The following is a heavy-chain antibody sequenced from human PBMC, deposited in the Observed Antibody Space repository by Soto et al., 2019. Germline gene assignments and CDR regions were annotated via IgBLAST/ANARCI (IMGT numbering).Heavy chain of an antibody. J-gene: IGHJ4*02. D-gene: IGHD3-3*01. CDR3: ARDVAIFGVVIRYFDY. CDR1: GGSVSSGSYY. CDR2: IYYSGST. V-gene: IGHV4-61*01. Sequence: SETLSLTCTVSGGSVSSGSYYWSWIRQPPGKGLEWIGYIYYSGSTNYNPSLKSRVTISVDTSKNQFSLKLSSVTAADTAVYYCARDVAIFGVVIRYFDYWGQGTLVTAPQ.